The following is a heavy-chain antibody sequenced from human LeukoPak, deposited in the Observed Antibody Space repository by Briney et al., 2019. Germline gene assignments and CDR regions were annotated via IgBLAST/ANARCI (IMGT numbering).Heavy chain of an antibody. CDR2: SYSGGRT. J-gene: IGHJ3*02. CDR1: GFTFSDYY. V-gene: IGHV3-66*01. Sequence: GGSLRLSCAASGFTFSDYYMSWIRQAPGRGLEWVSVSYSGGRTYYAGSVKGRFTISRDNSKNTLYLQVNSLRAEDTAMYYCARDRDSNHYAFDIWGQGTMVTVSS. CDR3: ARDRDSNHYAFDI. D-gene: IGHD4-11*01.